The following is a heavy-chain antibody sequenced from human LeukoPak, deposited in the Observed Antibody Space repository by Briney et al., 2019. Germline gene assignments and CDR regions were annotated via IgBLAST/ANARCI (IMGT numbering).Heavy chain of an antibody. D-gene: IGHD3-3*01. CDR1: GFTFSSYA. V-gene: IGHV3-23*01. J-gene: IGHJ4*02. CDR2: ISGSGGST. CDR3: AKGPGAMVQYYEDY. Sequence: GGSLRLSCAASGFTFSSYAMSWVRQAPGKGLKWVSDISGSGGSTYYADSVKGRFTISGDNSKNTLYLQMNSLRAEDTAVYYCAKGPGAMVQYYEDYWGQGTLVTVSS.